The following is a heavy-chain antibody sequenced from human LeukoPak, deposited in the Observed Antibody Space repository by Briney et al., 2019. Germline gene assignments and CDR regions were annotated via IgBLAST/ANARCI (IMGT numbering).Heavy chain of an antibody. Sequence: GGSLRLSCAASGFTFGSHAMNWVRQAPGKGLEWVSGIYGNAGRTFYADSVKGRFTMSRDNSKNTLYLQMDSLRVEDTAIYYCARAGSDNYYSGINYWGRGTLVTVSS. CDR3: ARAGSDNYYSGINY. V-gene: IGHV3-23*01. D-gene: IGHD1-26*01. CDR2: IYGNAGRT. J-gene: IGHJ4*02. CDR1: GFTFGSHA.